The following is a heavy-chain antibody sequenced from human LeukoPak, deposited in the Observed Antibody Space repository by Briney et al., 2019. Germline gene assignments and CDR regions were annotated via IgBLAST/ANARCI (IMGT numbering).Heavy chain of an antibody. J-gene: IGHJ4*02. V-gene: IGHV4-31*03. D-gene: IGHD1-26*01. CDR1: GGSISSGGYY. CDR3: AREAIVGATVGY. Sequence: PSETLSLTCTVSGGSISSGGYYWSWIRQHPGKGLEWIGYIYYSESTYSNPSLKSRVTISVDTSKNQFSLKLSSVTAADTAVYYCAREAIVGATVGYRGQGTLVTVSS. CDR2: IYYSEST.